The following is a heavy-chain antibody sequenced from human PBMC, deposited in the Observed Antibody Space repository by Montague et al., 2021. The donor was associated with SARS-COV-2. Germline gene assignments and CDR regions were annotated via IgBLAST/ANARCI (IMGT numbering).Heavy chain of an antibody. CDR1: GGSISSSDSY. Sequence: SETLSLTCTVSGGSISSSDSYWGWIRQPPGQGLEWIGNIYYSGTTYYNPSLKSRITMAVDTSKNKFSLNLISVTAADTAVYFCVRMGAAHLLNNWFDPWGQGAPVTVAS. D-gene: IGHD2-2*01. V-gene: IGHV4-39*01. CDR2: IYYSGTT. J-gene: IGHJ5*02. CDR3: VRMGAAHLLNNWFDP.